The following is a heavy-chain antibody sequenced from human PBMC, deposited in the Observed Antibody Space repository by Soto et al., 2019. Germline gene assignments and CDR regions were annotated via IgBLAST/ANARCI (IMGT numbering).Heavy chain of an antibody. CDR2: IIPIFGTA. J-gene: IGHJ6*01. V-gene: IGHV1-69*13. CDR1: GGTFSSYA. Sequence: SVKVSCKASGGTFSSYAISWVRQAPGQGLEWMGGIIPIFGTANYAQKFQGRVTITADESTSTAYMELSSLRSEDTAVYYCARAFIAARPRTDGYYYYYGMDVWGQGTTVTVSS. D-gene: IGHD6-6*01. CDR3: ARAFIAARPRTDGYYYYYGMDV.